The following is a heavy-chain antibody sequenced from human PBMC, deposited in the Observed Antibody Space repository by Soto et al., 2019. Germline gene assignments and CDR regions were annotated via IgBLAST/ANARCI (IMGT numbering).Heavy chain of an antibody. CDR3: AKEKEEDHQLWRYFDL. V-gene: IGHV3-23*01. CDR1: GFTFSNYD. J-gene: IGHJ2*01. CDR2: ISSSTYVT. D-gene: IGHD3-10*01. Sequence: VQLLESGGGLVQPGGSLRLSCVASGFTFSNYDMSWVRRAPGKGLEWISLISSSTYVTDYVGSVKGRFTVSRDNSKNTLFLQMNSLRAEDSAVYYCAKEKEEDHQLWRYFDLWGRGTLVTVSS.